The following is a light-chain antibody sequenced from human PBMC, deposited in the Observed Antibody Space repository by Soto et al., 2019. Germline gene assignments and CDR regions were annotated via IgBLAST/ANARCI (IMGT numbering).Light chain of an antibody. CDR1: SSDVGSYNL. V-gene: IGLV2-23*01. CDR2: EGS. CDR3: CSFAGSATVI. Sequence: QSALTQPASVSGSPIQSITISCTGTSSDVGSYNLVSWYQQHPGKPPKLLIYEGSKRPSGVSDRFSGSKSGNMASLTISGLQAEDEADYYCCSFAGSATVIFGGGPKLTVL. J-gene: IGLJ2*01.